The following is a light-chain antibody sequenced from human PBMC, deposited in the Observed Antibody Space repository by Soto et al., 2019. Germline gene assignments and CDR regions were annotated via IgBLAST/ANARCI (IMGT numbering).Light chain of an antibody. CDR3: QAWDSSTVV. Sequence: SYELTQPPSVSVSPGQTASITCSGDELGNKYASWYQQKPGQSPVLVIYQDTTRPSGIPEGFSGSNSGNTATLTISGTQAMDEADYYCQAWDSSTVVFGGGTKLTVL. CDR2: QDT. J-gene: IGLJ2*01. V-gene: IGLV3-1*01. CDR1: ELGNKY.